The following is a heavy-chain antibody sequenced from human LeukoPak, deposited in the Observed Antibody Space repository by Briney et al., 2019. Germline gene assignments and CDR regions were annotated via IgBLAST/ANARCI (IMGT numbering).Heavy chain of an antibody. CDR1: GYSISSGYY. J-gene: IGHJ4*02. Sequence: PSETPSLTCAVSGYSISSGYYWGWIRQPPGKGLEWIGSIYHSGSTYYNPSLKSRVTISVDTSKNQFSLKLSSVTAADTAVYYCARQIWFGESGYDYWGQGTLVTVSS. V-gene: IGHV4-38-2*01. CDR3: ARQIWFGESGYDY. CDR2: IYHSGST. D-gene: IGHD3-10*01.